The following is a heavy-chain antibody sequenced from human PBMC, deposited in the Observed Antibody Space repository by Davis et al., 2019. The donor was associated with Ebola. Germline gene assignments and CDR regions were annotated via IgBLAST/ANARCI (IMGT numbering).Heavy chain of an antibody. CDR3: TNSGATVTTFDY. CDR2: ISGSGGST. J-gene: IGHJ4*02. D-gene: IGHD4-17*01. Sequence: GESLKISCAASGFTFSSYAMSWVRQAPGKGLEWVSVISGSGGSTYYADSVKGRFTISRDNSKNTLYLQMNSLRAEDTAVYYCTNSGATVTTFDYWGQGTLVTVSS. CDR1: GFTFSSYA. V-gene: IGHV3-23*01.